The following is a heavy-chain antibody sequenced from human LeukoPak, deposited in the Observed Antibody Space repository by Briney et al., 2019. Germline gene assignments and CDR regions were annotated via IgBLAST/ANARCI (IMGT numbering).Heavy chain of an antibody. Sequence: GGSLRLSCAASGFTFSSYSMNWVRQAPGKGLEWVSSISSSSSYIYYADSVKGRFTISRDNAKNSLYLQMNSLRAEDTAAYYCAREGWPGNFDYWGQGTLVTVSS. CDR1: GFTFSSYS. D-gene: IGHD3-10*01. CDR2: ISSSSSYI. CDR3: AREGWPGNFDY. V-gene: IGHV3-21*01. J-gene: IGHJ4*02.